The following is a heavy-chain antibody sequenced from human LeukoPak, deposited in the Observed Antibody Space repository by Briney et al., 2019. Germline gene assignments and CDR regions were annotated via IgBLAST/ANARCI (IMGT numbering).Heavy chain of an antibody. CDR1: GYTFTSYD. CDR3: ARGPPNCGYDY. D-gene: IGHD5-12*01. V-gene: IGHV1-8*01. Sequence: PSVKLSCNSSGYTFTSYDVNWVRQATGQGLEWMGWMHRNSGNTLCAQKFQGRLTIPRTTSISTADLGPPTQNSEHTPVYFCARGPPNCGYDYWGPETLVTVS. CDR2: MHRNSGNT. J-gene: IGHJ4*02.